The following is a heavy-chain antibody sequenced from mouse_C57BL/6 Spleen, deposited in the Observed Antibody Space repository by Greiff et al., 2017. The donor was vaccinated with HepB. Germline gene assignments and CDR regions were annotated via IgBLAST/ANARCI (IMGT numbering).Heavy chain of an antibody. CDR3: ARGGGYFFAY. V-gene: IGHV1-42*01. CDR2: INPSTGGT. CDR1: GYSFTGYY. Sequence: EVQLQQSGPELVKPGASVKISCKASGYSFTGYYMNWVKQSPEKSLEWIGEINPSTGGTTYTQKFKAKATLTVDKSSSTAYLQLKSLTSEDSAVYYCARGGGYFFAYWGQGTLVTVSA. J-gene: IGHJ3*01. D-gene: IGHD2-3*01.